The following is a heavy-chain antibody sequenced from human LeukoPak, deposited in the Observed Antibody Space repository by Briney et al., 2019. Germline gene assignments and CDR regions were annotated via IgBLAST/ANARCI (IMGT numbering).Heavy chain of an antibody. Sequence: RAGGSLRLSCAASGFTFNNYYMTWVRQAPGKGLEWVAGIKEDGSETYYVDSVKGRFTISRDNAKNSLFLQMSSLRAEDTAVYYCARERYCSGGGCYRGYAFHIWGQGTMVTVSS. D-gene: IGHD2-15*01. CDR2: IKEDGSET. J-gene: IGHJ3*02. V-gene: IGHV3-7*01. CDR3: ARERYCSGGGCYRGYAFHI. CDR1: GFTFNNYY.